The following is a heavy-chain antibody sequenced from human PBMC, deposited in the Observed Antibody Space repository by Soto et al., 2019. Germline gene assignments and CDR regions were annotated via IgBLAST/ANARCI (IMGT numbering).Heavy chain of an antibody. CDR2: IRSKANSYAT. CDR1: GFTFSGSA. V-gene: IGHV3-73*01. D-gene: IGHD3-3*01. CDR3: TRPPTNYDFWSGQDYYYYGMDV. J-gene: IGHJ6*02. Sequence: GGSLRLSCAASGFTFSGSAMHWVRQASGKGLEWVGRIRSKANSYATAYAASVKSRFTISRDDSKNTAYLQMNSLKTEDTAVYYCTRPPTNYDFWSGQDYYYYGMDVWGQGTTVTVSS.